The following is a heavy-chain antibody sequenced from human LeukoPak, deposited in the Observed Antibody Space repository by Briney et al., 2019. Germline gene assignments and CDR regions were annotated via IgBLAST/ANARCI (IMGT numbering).Heavy chain of an antibody. CDR3: TTPPGYSSPGY. CDR2: IKSKTDGGTT. CDR1: GFTFSNAW. Sequence: GGSLRLSCAASGFTFSNAWISWVRQAPGKGLEWVGRIKSKTDGGTTDYAAPVKGRFTISRDDSKNTLYLQMNSLKTEDTAVYYCTTPPGYSSPGYWGQGTLVTVSS. J-gene: IGHJ4*02. V-gene: IGHV3-15*01. D-gene: IGHD5-18*01.